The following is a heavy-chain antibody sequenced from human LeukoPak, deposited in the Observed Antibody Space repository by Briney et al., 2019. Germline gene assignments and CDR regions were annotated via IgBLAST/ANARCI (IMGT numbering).Heavy chain of an antibody. Sequence: AASVKVSCKASGGTFSSYAISWVRQAPGQGLEWVGGIIPIFGTANYAQKFQGRVTITTDESTSTTYMELSSLRSEDTAVYYCASPRQYYYDSSGYTVFDYWGQGTLVTVSS. CDR1: GGTFSSYA. D-gene: IGHD3-22*01. J-gene: IGHJ4*02. CDR3: ASPRQYYYDSSGYTVFDY. CDR2: IIPIFGTA. V-gene: IGHV1-69*05.